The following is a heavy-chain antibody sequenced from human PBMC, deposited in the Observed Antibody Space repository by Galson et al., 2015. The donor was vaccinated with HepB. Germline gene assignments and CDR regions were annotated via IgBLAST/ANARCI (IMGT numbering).Heavy chain of an antibody. V-gene: IGHV3-23*01. D-gene: IGHD3-22*01. Sequence: SLRLSCAASGFTFGAYAMGWVRQAPGKGLEWVSTFTGTTTTPYFADSVKGRFAISRDSSKNTLYLQMNSLRVEDTAVYYCAKGFGSGYYYPFDYWGQGTLVTVSS. J-gene: IGHJ4*02. CDR3: AKGFGSGYYYPFDY. CDR1: GFTFGAYA. CDR2: FTGTTTTP.